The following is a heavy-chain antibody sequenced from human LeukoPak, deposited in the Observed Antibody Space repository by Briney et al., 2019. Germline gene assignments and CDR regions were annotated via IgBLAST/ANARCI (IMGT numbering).Heavy chain of an antibody. CDR2: ILSKGSGGTT. J-gene: IGHJ4*02. CDR3: NWMNPRKMLGF. CDR1: GLTFSDAW. V-gene: IGHV3-15*01. Sequence: GGSLRLSCVVSGLTFSDAWMTWVRQAPGKGLEWIGRILSKGSGGTTDYVAAVKGRFTISRDDSQNTIYLQMNSLNTEDTAVYFCNWMNPRKMLGFLGQGTLVTVSS. D-gene: IGHD1-14*01.